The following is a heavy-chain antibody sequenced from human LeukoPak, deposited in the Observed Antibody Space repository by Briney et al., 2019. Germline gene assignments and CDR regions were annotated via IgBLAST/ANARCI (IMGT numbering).Heavy chain of an antibody. CDR3: AKRVVRGVKSFDY. V-gene: IGHV3-23*01. Sequence: GGTLRLSCAASGFTFSSYGMSWVRQAPGKGLEWVSAISGSGGSTYYADSVKGRFTISRDNSKNTLYLQMNSLRAEDTAVYYCAKRVVRGVKSFDYWGQGTLVTVSS. CDR1: GFTFSSYG. D-gene: IGHD3-10*01. CDR2: ISGSGGST. J-gene: IGHJ4*02.